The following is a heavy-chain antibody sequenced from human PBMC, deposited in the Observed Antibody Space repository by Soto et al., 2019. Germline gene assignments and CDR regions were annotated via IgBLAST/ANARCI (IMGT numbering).Heavy chain of an antibody. D-gene: IGHD6-13*01. CDR1: GGSISSSSYY. CDR2: IYYSGST. CDR3: ATKGIAAAGSQGAFDI. Sequence: QLQLQESGPGLVKPSETLSLTCTVSGGSISSSSYYWGWIRQPPGKGLEWIGSIYYSGSTYYNTSLKSRATISVDTSKNQFSLKLGSVTAADTAVYYCATKGIAAAGSQGAFDIWGQGTMVTVSS. J-gene: IGHJ3*02. V-gene: IGHV4-39*01.